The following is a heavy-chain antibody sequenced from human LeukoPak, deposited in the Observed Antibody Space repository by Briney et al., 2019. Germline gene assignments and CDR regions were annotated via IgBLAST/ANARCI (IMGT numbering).Heavy chain of an antibody. CDR3: ARDHPSSGWPDY. CDR2: IYYSGST. CDR1: GGSISSYY. J-gene: IGHJ4*02. Sequence: PSETLSLTCTVSGGSISSYYWSWIRQPPGKGLEWIGYIYYSGSTNYNPSLKSRVTISVDTSKNQFSLKLSSVTAADTAVYYCARDHPSSGWPDYWGQGTLVAVSS. D-gene: IGHD6-19*01. V-gene: IGHV4-59*01.